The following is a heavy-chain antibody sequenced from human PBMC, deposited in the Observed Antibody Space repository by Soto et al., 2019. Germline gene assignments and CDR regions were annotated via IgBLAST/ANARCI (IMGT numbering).Heavy chain of an antibody. J-gene: IGHJ6*02. CDR2: IYHSGST. D-gene: IGHD1-26*01. CDR1: GGSISSSNW. CDR3: ARVSGSYYYGMDV. Sequence: QVQLQESGPGLVKPSGTLSLTCAVSGGSISSSNWWSWVRQPPGKGLEWIGEIYHSGSTNYNPSLESQVTISVDKSKNRVSRKLSSVTAADTAVYYCARVSGSYYYGMDVWGQGTTVTVSS. V-gene: IGHV4-4*02.